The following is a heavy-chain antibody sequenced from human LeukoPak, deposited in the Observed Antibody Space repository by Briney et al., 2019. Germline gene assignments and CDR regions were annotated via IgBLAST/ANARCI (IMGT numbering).Heavy chain of an antibody. J-gene: IGHJ4*02. CDR2: IYSGGGT. CDR3: ARGASRDGSGY. D-gene: IGHD5-24*01. V-gene: IGHV3-66*01. Sequence: GGSLRLSCAASGFTVSSNYMSWVRQAPGKGLEWVSVIYSGGGTYYADSVKGRFTISRDNSKNTLYLQMNSLRAEDTAVYYCARGASRDGSGYWGQGTLVTVSA. CDR1: GFTVSSNY.